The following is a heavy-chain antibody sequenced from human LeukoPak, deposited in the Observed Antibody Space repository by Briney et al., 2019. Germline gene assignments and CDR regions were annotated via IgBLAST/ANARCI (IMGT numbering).Heavy chain of an antibody. CDR2: IYYSGST. V-gene: IGHV4-59*01. Sequence: KSSETLSLTCTVSGGSISSYYWSWIRQPPGKGLEWIGYIYYSGSTNYNPSLKSRVTISVDTSKNQFSLKLSSVTAADTAVYYCARDGRTCGGDCQDYYYYMDVWGKGTTVTISS. D-gene: IGHD2-21*02. CDR1: GGSISSYY. CDR3: ARDGRTCGGDCQDYYYYMDV. J-gene: IGHJ6*03.